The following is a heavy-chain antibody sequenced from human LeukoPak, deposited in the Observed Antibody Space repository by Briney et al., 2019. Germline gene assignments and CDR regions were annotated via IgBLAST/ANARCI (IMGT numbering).Heavy chain of an antibody. Sequence: SETLSLTCTVSGGSISSYYWSWIRQPPGKGLEWIGYIYYSGSTNYNPSLKSRVTISVDTSKNQFSLKLSSVTAADTAVYYCARGLGGSWYYYYYMDVWGKGTTVTVSS. V-gene: IGHV4-59*12. CDR3: ARGLGGSWYYYYYMDV. CDR1: GGSISSYY. D-gene: IGHD6-13*01. CDR2: IYYSGST. J-gene: IGHJ6*03.